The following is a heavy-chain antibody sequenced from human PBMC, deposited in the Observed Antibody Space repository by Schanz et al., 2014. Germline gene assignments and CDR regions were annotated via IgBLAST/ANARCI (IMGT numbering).Heavy chain of an antibody. V-gene: IGHV1-69*11. CDR3: ARIIDGDYLY. Sequence: QVRLVQSGAEVKKPGSSVKVSCKSSGATFNSYAFGWVRQAPGQGFEWVGSIIPPLRQTRYAQKFEERAIITAAASTTLVYLESASMTSDYTAVYFCARIIDGDYLYWGQGTLVTVSS. CDR1: GATFNSYA. D-gene: IGHD4-17*01. J-gene: IGHJ4*02. CDR2: IIPPLRQT.